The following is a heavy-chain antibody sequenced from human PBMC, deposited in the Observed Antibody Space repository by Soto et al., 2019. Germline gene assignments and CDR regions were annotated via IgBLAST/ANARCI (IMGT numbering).Heavy chain of an antibody. CDR3: STTIYSGGWSRDN. CDR2: INHGGLT. Sequence: SETLSLTCVVSGGSCTDYYWTWIRQSPEKGLEWIGEINHGGLTNYRPSLKSRVTISVDTSKNQFSLELHSVTAADTAVYYCSTTIYSGGWSRDNWGQGTLVTVSS. V-gene: IGHV4-34*01. D-gene: IGHD6-19*01. CDR1: GGSCTDYY. J-gene: IGHJ4*02.